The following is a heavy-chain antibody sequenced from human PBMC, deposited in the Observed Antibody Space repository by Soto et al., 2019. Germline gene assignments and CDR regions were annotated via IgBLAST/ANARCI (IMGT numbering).Heavy chain of an antibody. CDR3: AILLWADYAGIFDP. Sequence: SETLSLTCTVSGGSISSYYWTWIRQPPGKGLEWIGYIYYSGSTNYNPSLKSRVTISVDTSKNQFSLKLSSVTAADTAVYYCAILLWADYAGIFDPWGQGTLVTVSS. J-gene: IGHJ5*02. CDR1: GGSISSYY. V-gene: IGHV4-59*01. CDR2: IYYSGST. D-gene: IGHD4-17*01.